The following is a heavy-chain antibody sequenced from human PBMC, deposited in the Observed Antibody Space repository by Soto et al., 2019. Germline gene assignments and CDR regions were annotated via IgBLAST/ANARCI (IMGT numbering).Heavy chain of an antibody. V-gene: IGHV4-59*01. CDR3: ARDLSCYDFWSDTDPNWFDP. Sequence: SETLSLTCTVSGGSISSYYWSWIRQPPGKGLEWIGYIYYSGSTNYNPSLKSRVTISVDTSKNQFSLKLSSVTAADTAVYYCARDLSCYDFWSDTDPNWFDPWCQGTLVTVSS. D-gene: IGHD3-3*01. CDR1: GGSISSYY. CDR2: IYYSGST. J-gene: IGHJ5*02.